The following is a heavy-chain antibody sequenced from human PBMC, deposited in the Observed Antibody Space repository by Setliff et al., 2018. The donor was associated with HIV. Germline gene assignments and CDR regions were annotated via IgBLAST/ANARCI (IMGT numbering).Heavy chain of an antibody. V-gene: IGHV1-2*02. Sequence: ASVKVSCKASRYTFTGHYMHWVRQAPGQGLEWVGWINPSSGGANYAQKFQGRATMTRDTSISTAYMELSRLTSDDTAVYYCARDGRYCSGGSCFTNRASYYYYYMDVWGKGTTVTVSS. CDR1: RYTFTGHY. CDR3: ARDGRYCSGGSCFTNRASYYYYYMDV. J-gene: IGHJ6*03. CDR2: INPSSGGA. D-gene: IGHD2-15*01.